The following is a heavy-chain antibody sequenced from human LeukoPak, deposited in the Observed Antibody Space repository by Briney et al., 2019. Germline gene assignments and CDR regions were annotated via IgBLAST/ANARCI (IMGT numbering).Heavy chain of an antibody. Sequence: GGSLRLSCAASGFPFSSYSMTWVRQAPGKGLEWVSVISGSGDSIFYADSVKGRFTISRDNSRSTLYLQMNSLRVEDTAVYYCTKLGLLAYCGGDCRDMDVWGQGTTVTVSS. CDR1: GFPFSSYS. CDR3: TKLGLLAYCGGDCRDMDV. J-gene: IGHJ6*02. CDR2: ISGSGDSI. D-gene: IGHD2-21*02. V-gene: IGHV3-23*01.